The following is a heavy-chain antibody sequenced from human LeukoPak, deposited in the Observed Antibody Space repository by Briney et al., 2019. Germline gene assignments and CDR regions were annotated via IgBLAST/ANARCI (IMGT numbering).Heavy chain of an antibody. CDR1: GFSCSGYA. D-gene: IGHD4-11*01. CDR3: ARKELTTPRIFLDV. CDR2: IGLSGGST. V-gene: IGHV3-23*01. J-gene: IGHJ6*02. Sequence: PGGSLRLSCAASGFSCSGYAMSWVRQAPGKGLEWVSGIGLSGGSTFYADSVKGRFTISRDNSKNTLYLQMNSLRAEDTAIYYCARKELTTPRIFLDVWGQGTTVAVSS.